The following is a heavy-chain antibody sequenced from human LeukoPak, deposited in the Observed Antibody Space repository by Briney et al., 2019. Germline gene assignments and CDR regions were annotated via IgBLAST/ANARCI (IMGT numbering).Heavy chain of an antibody. V-gene: IGHV3-23*01. CDR3: AKRGNSSSRSYDAY. Sequence: GSLRLSCAASGFTFSSYAGSWVRQAPGKGLEWASTISSRGSTYYADSVKGRFTISRDYSRNTLYLQMNSLRAEDTAVYYCAKRGNSSSRSYDAYWGQGTLVTVSS. CDR1: GFTFSSYA. CDR2: ISSRGST. D-gene: IGHD2-2*01. J-gene: IGHJ4*02.